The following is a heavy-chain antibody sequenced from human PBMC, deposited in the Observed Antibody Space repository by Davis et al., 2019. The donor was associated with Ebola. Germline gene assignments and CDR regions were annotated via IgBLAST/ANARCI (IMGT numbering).Heavy chain of an antibody. CDR2: IYYSGST. CDR3: ARHIDKGWAWFDP. CDR1: GGSISSSSYY. J-gene: IGHJ5*02. Sequence: PSETLSLTCTVSGGSISSSSYYWGWIRQPPGKGLEWIGSIYYSGSTYYNPSLKSRVTISVDTSKNQFSLKLSSVTAADTAVYYCARHIDKGWAWFDPWGQGTLVTVSS. V-gene: IGHV4-39*01. D-gene: IGHD1-26*01.